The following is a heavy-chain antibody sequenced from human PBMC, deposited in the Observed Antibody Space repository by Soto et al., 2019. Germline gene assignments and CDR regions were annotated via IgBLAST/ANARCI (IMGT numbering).Heavy chain of an antibody. CDR3: ARGNYDSAGYHLDY. CDR1: GASLTSYNW. J-gene: IGHJ4*02. D-gene: IGHD3-22*01. Sequence: ASETLSLTCTVSGASLTSYNWWSWVRQPPGKGLEWVGEIYHSGSTNYNPSLKSRVTISLDMSKNQFSLKLNSVTATDTAAYYCARGNYDSAGYHLDYWGQGTLVTVSS. CDR2: IYHSGST. V-gene: IGHV4-4*02.